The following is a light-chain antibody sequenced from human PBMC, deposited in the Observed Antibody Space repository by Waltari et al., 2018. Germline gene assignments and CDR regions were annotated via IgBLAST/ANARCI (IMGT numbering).Light chain of an antibody. CDR2: KAS. Sequence: DIQMTQLPSTLSASVGDRLTITCRDSQSIKSGLDWYQQKAGKAPKPLISKASSLKSGVPSRFSGSGSGTEFTLTISSLQPDDFATYYCQQYNSYEWTFGQGTKVAIK. CDR1: QSIKSG. V-gene: IGKV1-5*03. CDR3: QQYNSYEWT. J-gene: IGKJ1*01.